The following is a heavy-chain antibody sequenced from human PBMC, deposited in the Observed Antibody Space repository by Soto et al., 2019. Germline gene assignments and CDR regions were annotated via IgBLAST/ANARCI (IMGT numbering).Heavy chain of an antibody. J-gene: IGHJ3*02. CDR1: GFTFSSYG. CDR2: IWYDGSNK. Sequence: GGSLRLSCAASGFTFSSYGMHWVRQAPGKGLEWVAVIWYDGSNKYYADSVKGRFTISRDNSKNTLYLQMNSLRAEDTAVYYCARDGDSSSSFAFDIWGQGTMVTVSS. D-gene: IGHD6-6*01. CDR3: ARDGDSSSSFAFDI. V-gene: IGHV3-33*01.